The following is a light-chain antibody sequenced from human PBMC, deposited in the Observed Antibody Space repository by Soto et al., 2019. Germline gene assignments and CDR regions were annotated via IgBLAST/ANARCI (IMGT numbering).Light chain of an antibody. V-gene: IGKV1-39*01. Sequence: IKQTVFPSCRSGYVVVRVNITCRASQSSTIYVNWYYQKPGEAPKLLIYGASSLQRGVPSRFSGSGSGTDFTLTITSLQPEDFAIYFCQQSDNIPPTFGQGTRLDIK. J-gene: IGKJ5*01. CDR3: QQSDNIPPT. CDR2: GAS. CDR1: QSSTIY.